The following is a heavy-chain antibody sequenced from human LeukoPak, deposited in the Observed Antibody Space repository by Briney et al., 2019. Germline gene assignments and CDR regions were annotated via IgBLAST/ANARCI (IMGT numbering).Heavy chain of an antibody. CDR2: ISYDGSNK. CDR1: GFTFSSYA. V-gene: IGHV3-30-3*01. J-gene: IGHJ3*02. Sequence: PGGSPRLSCAASGFTFSSYAMHWVRQAPGKGLEWVAVISYDGSNKYYADSVKGRFTISRDNSKNTLYLQMNSLRAEDTAVYYCAKDHSQLGDAFDIWGQGTMVTVSS. D-gene: IGHD2-21*01. CDR3: AKDHSQLGDAFDI.